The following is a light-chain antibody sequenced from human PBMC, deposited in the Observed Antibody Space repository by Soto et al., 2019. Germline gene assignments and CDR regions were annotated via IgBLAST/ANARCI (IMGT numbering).Light chain of an antibody. CDR3: QSYDSSLSARYV. J-gene: IGLJ1*01. Sequence: QSVLTQPPSVSGAPGQRVTISCTGSSSNIGAGYDVHWYQQLPGTAPKLLIYGNSNRPSGVPDRFSGSKSGTSASLAITGLQAEDEADYYCQSYDSSLSARYVFGTGTKVPVL. V-gene: IGLV1-40*01. CDR2: GNS. CDR1: SSNIGAGYD.